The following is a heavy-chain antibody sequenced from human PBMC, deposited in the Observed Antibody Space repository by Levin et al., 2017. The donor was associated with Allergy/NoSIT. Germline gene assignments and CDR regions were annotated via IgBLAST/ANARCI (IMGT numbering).Heavy chain of an antibody. J-gene: IGHJ3*01. D-gene: IGHD2-21*02. CDR3: AKIGDCSSGVCFWETLHDAFDV. V-gene: IGHV3-72*01. Sequence: PGGSLRLSCVASGFIFSDHYMDWVRQAPGKGLEWVARSKHKPESYAPVYAASVAGRFTISRDESKSSLYLQMNSLRPEDTAVYFCAKIGDCSSGVCFWETLHDAFDVWGQGTMVSVSS. CDR2: SKHKPESYAP. CDR1: GFIFSDHY.